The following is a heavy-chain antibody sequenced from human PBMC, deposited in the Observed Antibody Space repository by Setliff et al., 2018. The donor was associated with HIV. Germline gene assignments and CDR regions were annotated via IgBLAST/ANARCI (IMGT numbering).Heavy chain of an antibody. D-gene: IGHD3-10*01. V-gene: IGHV4-31*03. CDR1: GGSISSGGFY. Sequence: SETLSLTCTVTGGSISSGGFYWTWIRQHPGKGLEWIGYIYNTGSTYHSPSLESRVTISIDTSKNQFSLKLSSVTAADTAVYYCARQGGRGEILRFGESGYYYYMDVWGQGTLVTVSS. CDR3: ARQGGRGEILRFGESGYYYYMDV. J-gene: IGHJ6*03. CDR2: IYNTGST.